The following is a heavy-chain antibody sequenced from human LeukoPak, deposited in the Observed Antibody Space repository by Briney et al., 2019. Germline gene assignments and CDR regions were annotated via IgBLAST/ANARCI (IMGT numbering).Heavy chain of an antibody. CDR2: IYRDGTT. Sequence: PGGSLRLSCAASGFSVTTNFMSWVRQAPGNGLESVLIIYRDGTTYYEDSVKGRFTISRDNSKNTLYLHMTSLRVEDTAVYYCATAARGYFDFWGRGILVTVSS. J-gene: IGHJ4*02. D-gene: IGHD3-22*01. V-gene: IGHV3-53*01. CDR1: GFSVTTNF. CDR3: ATAARGYFDF.